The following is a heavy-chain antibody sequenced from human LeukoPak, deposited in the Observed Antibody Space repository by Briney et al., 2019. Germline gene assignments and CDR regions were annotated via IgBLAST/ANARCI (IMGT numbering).Heavy chain of an antibody. V-gene: IGHV1-2*02. Sequence: GASVKVSCKASGYTFTGYYMHWVRQAPGQGLEWMGWINPNSGGTNYAQKFQGRVTMTRDTSISTAYMELSRLGSDDTAVYYCARDQVTMVRGVHSYVYWGQGTLVTVSS. D-gene: IGHD3-10*01. CDR2: INPNSGGT. J-gene: IGHJ4*02. CDR1: GYTFTGYY. CDR3: ARDQVTMVRGVHSYVY.